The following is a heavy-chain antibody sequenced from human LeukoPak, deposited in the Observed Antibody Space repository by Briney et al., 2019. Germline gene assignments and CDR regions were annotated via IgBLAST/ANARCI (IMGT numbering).Heavy chain of an antibody. Sequence: SETLSLTCSVSGGSISGYYWTWVRQPPGKGLEWIGQIHYSGRADYNPSLKSRITMSVDTSRNQISLKLSSVTAADTAIYYCVKFGVNYDMDVWGQGTTVTVFS. CDR2: IHYSGRA. CDR1: GGSISGYY. V-gene: IGHV4-59*01. CDR3: VKFGVNYDMDV. J-gene: IGHJ6*02. D-gene: IGHD3-16*01.